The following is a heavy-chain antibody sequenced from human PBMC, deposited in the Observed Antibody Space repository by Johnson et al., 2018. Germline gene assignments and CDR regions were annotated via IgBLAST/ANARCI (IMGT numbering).Heavy chain of an antibody. Sequence: QVQLVQSGGGVVQPGKSLRLSCATSGFTFRNYAVHWVRQAPGKGLEWVTGISYDGTNKYYADSVAGRFTISRDNSQNMVYLQMTSLSPEDTSLYYWVRETLGSRNFDYWGQGTLVSVSS. V-gene: IGHV3-30-3*01. CDR3: VRETLGSRNFDY. D-gene: IGHD3-3*02. CDR1: GFTFRNYA. CDR2: ISYDGTNK. J-gene: IGHJ4*02.